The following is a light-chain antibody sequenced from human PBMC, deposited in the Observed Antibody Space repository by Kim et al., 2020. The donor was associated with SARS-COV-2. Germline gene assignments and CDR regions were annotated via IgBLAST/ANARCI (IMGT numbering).Light chain of an antibody. Sequence: SYELTQPPSVSVAPGQTASITCGGDNIGGHSVHWYQQKPGQSPVLVIYHDSNRPSGIPERFSGSKSANTATLTISRAEAGDEADYYCQVWDTDTDYFVFG. CDR1: NIGGHS. CDR2: HDS. J-gene: IGLJ1*01. V-gene: IGLV3-21*01. CDR3: QVWDTDTDYFV.